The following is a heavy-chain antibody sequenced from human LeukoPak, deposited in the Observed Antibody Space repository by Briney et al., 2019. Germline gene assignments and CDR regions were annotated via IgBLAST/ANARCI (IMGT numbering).Heavy chain of an antibody. CDR3: AKEGRELVRGVIQGLFDY. V-gene: IGHV3-23*01. CDR1: GFTFSSYA. CDR2: ISGSGGST. J-gene: IGHJ4*02. Sequence: GGSLRLSCAASGFTFSSYAMSWVRQAPGKGLEWVSAISGSGGSTYYADSVKGRFTISRDNSKNTLYLQMNSLRAEDTAVYYCAKEGRELVRGVIQGLFDYWGQGTLVTVSS. D-gene: IGHD3-10*01.